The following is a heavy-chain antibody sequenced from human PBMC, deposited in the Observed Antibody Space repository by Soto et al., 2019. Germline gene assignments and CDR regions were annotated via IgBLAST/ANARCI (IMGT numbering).Heavy chain of an antibody. J-gene: IGHJ4*02. Sequence: EVQLVESGGGLVQPGGSLRLSCAASGFTFSSYSMNWVRQAPGKGLEWVSYISSSSSTIYYADSVKGRFIISRDNAKNSLYLQMNSLRDEDTAVYYCARAILAPSGYFDYWGQGTLVTVSS. V-gene: IGHV3-48*02. CDR1: GFTFSSYS. D-gene: IGHD2-15*01. CDR2: ISSSSSTI. CDR3: ARAILAPSGYFDY.